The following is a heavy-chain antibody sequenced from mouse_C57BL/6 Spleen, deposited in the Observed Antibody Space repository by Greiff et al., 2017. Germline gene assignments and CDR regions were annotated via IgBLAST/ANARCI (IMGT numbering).Heavy chain of an antibody. J-gene: IGHJ2*01. CDR2: INPNNGGT. CDR1: GYTFTDYN. V-gene: IGHV1-18*01. Sequence: EVQLQQSGPELVKPGASVKIPCKASGYTFTDYNMDWVKQSHGKSLEWIGDINPNNGGTNYNQKFKGKATLTVDKSSSTAYMELRSLTSEDTAVYYCARPGSSSYYFDYWGQGTTLTVSS. D-gene: IGHD1-1*01. CDR3: ARPGSSSYYFDY.